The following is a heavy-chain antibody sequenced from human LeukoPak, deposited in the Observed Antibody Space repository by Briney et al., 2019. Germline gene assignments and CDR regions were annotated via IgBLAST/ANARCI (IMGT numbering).Heavy chain of an antibody. CDR2: INANSGST. Sequence: ASVKVSCKASGYTFTGYYLHWVRQAPGQGLEWMGWINANSGSTEYAQKFQGRVTVTRDTSISTAYMELSSLKSDDTAVYYCTREDYWGQGTLVTVSS. CDR1: GYTFTGYY. CDR3: TREDY. V-gene: IGHV1-2*02. J-gene: IGHJ4*02.